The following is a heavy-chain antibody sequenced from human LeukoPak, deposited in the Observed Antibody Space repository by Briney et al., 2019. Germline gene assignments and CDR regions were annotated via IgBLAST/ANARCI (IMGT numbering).Heavy chain of an antibody. CDR1: GYTFTSYG. V-gene: IGHV1-18*01. Sequence: ASVKVSCKASGYTFTSYGISWVRQAPGQGLEWMGSISPYNGNTNYAQKLQGRVTMTTDTSTSTAYMELRSLRSDDTAVYYCARDQYDYVWGSYRPYFDYWGQGTLVTVFS. J-gene: IGHJ4*02. D-gene: IGHD3-16*02. CDR2: ISPYNGNT. CDR3: ARDQYDYVWGSYRPYFDY.